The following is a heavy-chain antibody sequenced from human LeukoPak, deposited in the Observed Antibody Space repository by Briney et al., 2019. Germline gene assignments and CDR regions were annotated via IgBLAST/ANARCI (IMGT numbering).Heavy chain of an antibody. CDR2: ISYDGSNK. D-gene: IGHD2-2*01. CDR3: ARLFRVVVPAANTHFDY. Sequence: GGSLRLSCAASGFTFSSYAMHWVRQAAGKGLEWVAVISYDGSNKYYADSVKGRFTISRDNSKNTLYLQMNSLRAEDTAVYYCARLFRVVVPAANTHFDYWGQGTLVTVSS. CDR1: GFTFSSYA. V-gene: IGHV3-30*04. J-gene: IGHJ4*02.